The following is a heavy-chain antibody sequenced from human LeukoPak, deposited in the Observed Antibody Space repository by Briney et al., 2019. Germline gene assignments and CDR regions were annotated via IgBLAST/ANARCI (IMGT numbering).Heavy chain of an antibody. CDR2: FSAYNGNT. CDR1: GYTFTSYG. V-gene: IGHV1-18*01. Sequence: ASVKVSCTASGYTFTSYGISWVRQAPGQGLEWMGWFSAYNGNTKYAQKLQGRVTMTTDTSTRTAYMELRSLRSDDTAVYYCARDLRAFRDGYKNPNYYLDYWGQGTLVTVSS. CDR3: ARDLRAFRDGYKNPNYYLDY. J-gene: IGHJ4*02. D-gene: IGHD5-24*01.